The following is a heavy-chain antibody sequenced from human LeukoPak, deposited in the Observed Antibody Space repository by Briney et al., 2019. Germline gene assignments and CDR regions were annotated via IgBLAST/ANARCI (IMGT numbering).Heavy chain of an antibody. CDR2: FSGSGSNT. Sequence: GGSLRLSCAASGFTFSNHPMSWVRQAPGKGLKWVSTFSGSGSNTYYADSVKGRFTISRDHSKNTLFLQLNSLRAEDTAVYYCAKDPLKVAAAGSDYYFDYWGQGTLVTVSS. D-gene: IGHD6-13*01. CDR3: AKDPLKVAAAGSDYYFDY. CDR1: GFTFSNHP. V-gene: IGHV3-23*01. J-gene: IGHJ4*02.